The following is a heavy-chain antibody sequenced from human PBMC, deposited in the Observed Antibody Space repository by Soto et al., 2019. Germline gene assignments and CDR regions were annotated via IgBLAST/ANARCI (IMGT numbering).Heavy chain of an antibody. Sequence: QVQLVQSGAEVKKPGASVKVSCKASGYTFTRYDINWVRQAPGQGLEWMGWTNPKSGFTGSAQKFQGRITMTRDSSISTAYMELNSLRSEDTAVYYCARTDGDLDYWGRGTLVTVSS. CDR2: TNPKSGFT. CDR3: ARTDGDLDY. CDR1: GYTFTRYD. D-gene: IGHD4-17*01. J-gene: IGHJ4*02. V-gene: IGHV1-8*01.